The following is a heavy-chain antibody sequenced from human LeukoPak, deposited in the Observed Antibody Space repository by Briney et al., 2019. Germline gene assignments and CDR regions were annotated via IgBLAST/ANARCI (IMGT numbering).Heavy chain of an antibody. J-gene: IGHJ5*02. Sequence: GGSLRLSCAASGFTFSNYGMHWVRQAPGKGLEWVAVIWYDGSNKYCADSVKGRFTIFRDNSKNTLYLQVNSLRAEDTAVYYCARARNDYDSSGFSALDLWGQGTLVTVSS. CDR1: GFTFSNYG. D-gene: IGHD3-22*01. CDR2: IWYDGSNK. CDR3: ARARNDYDSSGFSALDL. V-gene: IGHV3-33*01.